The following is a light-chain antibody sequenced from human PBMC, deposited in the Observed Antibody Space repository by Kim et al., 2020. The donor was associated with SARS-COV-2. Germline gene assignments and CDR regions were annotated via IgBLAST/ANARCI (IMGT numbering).Light chain of an antibody. CDR1: QGIYKY. CDR3: QKYDVAPYT. CDR2: DAS. V-gene: IGKV1-27*01. Sequence: SASVGDRVTNTCRASQGIYKYLAWYQQKPGKVPKLLIYDASTLQSGFPSRFSGRGSGTSFTLTISSLQPEDVATYYCQKYDVAPYTFGQGTKLEI. J-gene: IGKJ2*01.